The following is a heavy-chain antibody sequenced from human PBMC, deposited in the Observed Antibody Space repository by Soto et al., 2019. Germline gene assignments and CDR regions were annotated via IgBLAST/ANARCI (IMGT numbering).Heavy chain of an antibody. V-gene: IGHV3-11*05. Sequence: QVPLVESGGGLVKPGGSLRLSCTASGFTFSDYYMSWIRQAPGEGLEWISYISSTSSYTDYADSVKGRFTISRDNAMNSLYLQMNSLRDEDTAVYYCVRDLGWSPLWEYWGQGTLVTVSS. D-gene: IGHD1-26*01. CDR3: VRDLGWSPLWEY. J-gene: IGHJ4*02. CDR2: ISSTSSYT. CDR1: GFTFSDYY.